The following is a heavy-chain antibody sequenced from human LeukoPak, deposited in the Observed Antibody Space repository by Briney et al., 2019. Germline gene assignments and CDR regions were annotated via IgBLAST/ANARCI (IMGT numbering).Heavy chain of an antibody. D-gene: IGHD3-3*01. V-gene: IGHV5-51*01. Sequence: GESLKISCKGSGYTFSSYCIGWVRQMPGKGLEWMGIIYPGDSDTRYSPSLRGQVTISVDTSNGTAYLQRSSLKASDTAIYYCARQNDFRLDYWGQGTLVTVSS. CDR3: ARQNDFRLDY. CDR2: IYPGDSDT. CDR1: GYTFSSYC. J-gene: IGHJ4*02.